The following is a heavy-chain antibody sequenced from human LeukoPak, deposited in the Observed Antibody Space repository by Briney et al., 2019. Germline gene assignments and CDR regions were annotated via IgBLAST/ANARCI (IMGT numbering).Heavy chain of an antibody. Sequence: GGSLRLSCAASGFTFSNSAMTWVRQAPGKGLEWVSTISASGGTTSYADSVKGRFTISRDTSKNTLYLQMNSLRAEDTAVYYCARAKGYCSGGSCYLYAFDIWGQGTMVTVSS. CDR2: ISASGGTT. J-gene: IGHJ3*02. CDR3: ARAKGYCSGGSCYLYAFDI. D-gene: IGHD2-15*01. CDR1: GFTFSNSA. V-gene: IGHV3-23*01.